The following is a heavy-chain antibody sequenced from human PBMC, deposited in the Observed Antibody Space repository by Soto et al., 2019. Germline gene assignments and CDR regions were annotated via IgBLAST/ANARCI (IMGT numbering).Heavy chain of an antibody. V-gene: IGHV3-30*18. CDR2: ISYDGSNK. CDR1: GFTFSSYG. D-gene: IGHD6-13*01. J-gene: IGHJ4*02. CDR3: AKDRQWIAARSWTFDY. Sequence: GGSLRLSCAASGFTFSSYGMHWVRQAPGKGLEWVAVISYDGSNKYYADSVKGRFTISRDNSKNTLYLQMNSLRAEDTAVYYCAKDRQWIAARSWTFDYWGQGTLVTVSS.